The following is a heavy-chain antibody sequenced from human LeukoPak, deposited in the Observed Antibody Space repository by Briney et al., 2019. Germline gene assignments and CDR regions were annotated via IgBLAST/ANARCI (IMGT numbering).Heavy chain of an antibody. J-gene: IGHJ4*02. V-gene: IGHV3-23*01. CDR2: ISGNGGGT. CDR3: ARDRASHFDY. CDR1: GFTFSSYA. D-gene: IGHD2-2*01. Sequence: GGSLRLSCAASGFTFSSYAMSWARQAPGKGLEWVSGISGNGGGTYYADSVKGRFTISRDNSKNTLYLQMNSLRAEDTAVYYCARDRASHFDYWGQGTLVTVSS.